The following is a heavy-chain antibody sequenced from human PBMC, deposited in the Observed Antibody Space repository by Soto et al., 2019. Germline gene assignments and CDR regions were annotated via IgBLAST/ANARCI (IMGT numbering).Heavy chain of an antibody. CDR2: ISYDGSNK. CDR1: GFTFSSYG. V-gene: IGHV3-30*18. Sequence: QVQLVESGGGVVQPGRSLRLSCAASGFTFSSYGMHWVRQAPGKGLEWVAVISYDGSNKYYADSVKGRFTISRDNSKHTLYLQMNSLRAEDTAVYYCAKWQTSYVGFDYWGQGTLVTVSS. D-gene: IGHD3-16*01. J-gene: IGHJ4*02. CDR3: AKWQTSYVGFDY.